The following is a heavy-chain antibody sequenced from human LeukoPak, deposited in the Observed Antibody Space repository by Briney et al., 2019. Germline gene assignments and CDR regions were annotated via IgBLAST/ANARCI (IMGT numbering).Heavy chain of an antibody. CDR1: GYTFTGYY. V-gene: IGHV1-2*02. Sequence: ASVKVSCKASGYTFTGYYMHWVRQAPGQGLEWMGWINPNSGGTNYAQKFQGRVTMTRDTSISTAYMELSRLRSDDTAVYYCAREGLEGASYYYYYYYMDVWGKGTTVTVSS. D-gene: IGHD1-26*01. J-gene: IGHJ6*03. CDR2: INPNSGGT. CDR3: AREGLEGASYYYYYYYMDV.